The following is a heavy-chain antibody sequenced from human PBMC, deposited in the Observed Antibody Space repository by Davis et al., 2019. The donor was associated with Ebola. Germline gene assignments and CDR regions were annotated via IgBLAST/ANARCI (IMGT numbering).Heavy chain of an antibody. CDR2: IKSKTDGGTT. V-gene: IGHV3-15*01. CDR3: TTDIVVVPAADYYYYYGMDV. D-gene: IGHD2-2*01. Sequence: PGGSLRLSCAASGFTFSNAWMSWVRQAPGKGLEWVGRIKSKTDGGTTDYAAPVKGRFTISRDDSKNTLYLQMNSLKTEDTAVYYCTTDIVVVPAADYYYYYGMDVWGQGTTVTVSS. J-gene: IGHJ6*02. CDR1: GFTFSNAW.